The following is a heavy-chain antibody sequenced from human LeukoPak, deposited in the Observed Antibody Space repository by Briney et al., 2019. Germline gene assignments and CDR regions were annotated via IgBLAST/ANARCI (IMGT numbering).Heavy chain of an antibody. CDR2: IRYDGSNK. V-gene: IGHV3-30*02. CDR1: GFTFSSYG. J-gene: IGHJ4*02. D-gene: IGHD6-19*01. Sequence: GGSLRLSCAASGFTFSSYGMHWVRQAPGKGLEWVAFIRYDGSNKYYADSVKGRFTISRDNSKNTLYLQMNSLRAEDTAVYYCAKERRPYRSGWYYTDLGDYWGQGTLVTVSS. CDR3: AKERRPYRSGWYYTDLGDY.